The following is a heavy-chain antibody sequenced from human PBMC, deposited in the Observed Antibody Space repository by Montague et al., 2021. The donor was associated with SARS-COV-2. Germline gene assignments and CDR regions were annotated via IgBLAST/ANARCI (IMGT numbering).Heavy chain of an antibody. Sequence: TLSLTCTVSGGSISNSDYSWNWIRQPPGKGLEWIGYIFHSGSTYYNPSLKSRVTISVDRSKNQFSLNLSSVTAADTAIYYCARGQRLGNWFDPWGQGALVTVSS. CDR2: IFHSGST. J-gene: IGHJ5*02. D-gene: IGHD6-25*01. V-gene: IGHV4-30-2*01. CDR3: ARGQRLGNWFDP. CDR1: GGSISNSDYS.